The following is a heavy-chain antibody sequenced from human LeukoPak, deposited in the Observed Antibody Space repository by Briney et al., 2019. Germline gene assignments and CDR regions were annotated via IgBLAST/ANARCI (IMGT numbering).Heavy chain of an antibody. CDR2: ISYDGSNK. CDR1: GFTFSSYS. Sequence: PGGSLRLSCAASGFTFSSYSMNWVRQAPGKGLEWVAVISYDGSNKYYADSVKGRFTISRDNSKNTLYLQMNSLRAEDTAVYYCAKSGNLPFDYWGQGTLVTVSS. D-gene: IGHD4-23*01. V-gene: IGHV3-30*18. CDR3: AKSGNLPFDY. J-gene: IGHJ4*02.